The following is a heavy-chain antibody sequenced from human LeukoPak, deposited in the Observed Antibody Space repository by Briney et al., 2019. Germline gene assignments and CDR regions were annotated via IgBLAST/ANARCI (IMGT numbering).Heavy chain of an antibody. CDR2: INHSGST. CDR1: GGSFSGYY. Sequence: SETLSLTCAVHGGSFSGYYWSWIRQPPGKGLEWIGEINHSGSTNYNPSLKSRVTISVDTSKNQFSLKLSSVTAADTAVYYCARAVRWKCGMVRGAFDYWGQGTLVTVSS. D-gene: IGHD3-10*01. V-gene: IGHV4-34*01. J-gene: IGHJ4*02. CDR3: ARAVRWKCGMVRGAFDY.